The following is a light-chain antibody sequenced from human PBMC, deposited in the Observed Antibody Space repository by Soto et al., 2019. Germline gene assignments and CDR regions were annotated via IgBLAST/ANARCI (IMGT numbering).Light chain of an antibody. J-gene: IGLJ1*01. Sequence: QSALTQPASVSGSTGQSITISCTGTSSDVGGYNYVSWYQQHPGKAPKLMIYDVSNRPSGVSNRFSGSKSGNTASLTISGLQAEDEADYYCSSYTSSSTGLFGTGTKLTVL. CDR1: SSDVGGYNY. CDR3: SSYTSSSTGL. CDR2: DVS. V-gene: IGLV2-14*01.